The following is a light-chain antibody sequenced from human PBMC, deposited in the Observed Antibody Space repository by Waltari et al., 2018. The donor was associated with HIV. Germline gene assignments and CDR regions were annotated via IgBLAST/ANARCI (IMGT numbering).Light chain of an antibody. Sequence: QTRLTQPPSASRDLGRTLTLSCLGSSTNVGAEGAAWLQQNRGHPPKLVSFRNNQRPSEISGRFSASRSGNAAFLTISDVQSGDEADYLCAAWDTSLHVWVFGGGTELTVL. J-gene: IGLJ3*02. V-gene: IGLV10-54*04. CDR1: STNVGAEG. CDR3: AAWDTSLHVWV. CDR2: RNN.